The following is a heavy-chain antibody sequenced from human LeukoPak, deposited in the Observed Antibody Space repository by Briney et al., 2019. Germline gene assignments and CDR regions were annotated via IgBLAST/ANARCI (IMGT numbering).Heavy chain of an antibody. CDR2: ISAYNGNT. V-gene: IGHV1-18*01. CDR1: GGTFSSYA. J-gene: IGHJ4*02. D-gene: IGHD1-26*01. Sequence: ASVKVSCKASGGTFSSYAISWVRQAPGQGLEWMGWISAYNGNTNYAQKLQGRVTMTTDTSMSTAYMELRSLRSDDTAVYYCARGNSGSYSALVYFDYWGQGTLVTVSS. CDR3: ARGNSGSYSALVYFDY.